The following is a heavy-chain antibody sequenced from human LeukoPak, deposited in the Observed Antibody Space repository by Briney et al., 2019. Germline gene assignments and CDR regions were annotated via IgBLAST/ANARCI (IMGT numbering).Heavy chain of an antibody. CDR3: ARGRFLDAFDI. CDR1: GGSISSYY. CDR2: IYYSGST. D-gene: IGHD3-3*01. V-gene: IGHV4-59*01. J-gene: IGHJ3*02. Sequence: SETLSLTCTVSGGSISSYYWSWIRQPPGKGLEWIGYIYYSGSTKYKPSLKSRVTISVDTSKNQFSLKLSSVSAADTAVYYCARGRFLDAFDIWGQGTMVTVSS.